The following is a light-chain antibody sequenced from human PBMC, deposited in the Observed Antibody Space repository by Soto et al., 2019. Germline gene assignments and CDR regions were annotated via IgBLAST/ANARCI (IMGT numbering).Light chain of an antibody. J-gene: IGKJ4*01. Sequence: GDRVTLTCRASQDITNYLAWYQQKPGKVPKLLITAASTLQSGVPSRFSGSGSGTDFTLTISSLQPEDVAIYYCQKYNSVPLTFGGGTKVEIK. V-gene: IGKV1-27*01. CDR2: AAS. CDR3: QKYNSVPLT. CDR1: QDITNY.